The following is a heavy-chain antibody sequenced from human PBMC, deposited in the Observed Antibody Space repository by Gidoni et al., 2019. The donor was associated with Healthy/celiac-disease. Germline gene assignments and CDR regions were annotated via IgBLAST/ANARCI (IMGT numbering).Heavy chain of an antibody. Sequence: QVQLQESGPGLVKPSETLSLTCTVSGGSISSYYWSWIRQPPGKGLEWIGYIYYSGSTNYNPSLKSRVTISVDTSKNQFSLKLSSVTAADTAVYYCARAGGSGNSGVDYWGQGTLVTVSS. CDR3: ARAGGSGNSGVDY. V-gene: IGHV4-59*01. CDR2: IYYSGST. D-gene: IGHD3-10*01. CDR1: GGSISSYY. J-gene: IGHJ4*02.